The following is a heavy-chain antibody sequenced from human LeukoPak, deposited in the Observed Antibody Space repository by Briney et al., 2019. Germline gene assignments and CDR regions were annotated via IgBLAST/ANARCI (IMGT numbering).Heavy chain of an antibody. CDR1: GFTFSSYS. CDR3: AKGQRVVGATFDY. V-gene: IGHV3-48*01. Sequence: GGSLRLSCAASGFTFSSYSMNWVRQAPGKGLAWVSYISSSSSTIYYADSVKGRFTISRDNAKKSLYLQMNSLRADDTAVYYCAKGQRVVGATFDYWGQGTLVTVSS. CDR2: ISSSSSTI. D-gene: IGHD1-26*01. J-gene: IGHJ4*02.